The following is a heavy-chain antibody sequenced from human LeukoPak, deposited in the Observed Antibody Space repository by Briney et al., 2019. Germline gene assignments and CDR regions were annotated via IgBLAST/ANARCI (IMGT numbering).Heavy chain of an antibody. J-gene: IGHJ4*02. CDR1: GGSISSYY. D-gene: IGHD1-14*01. CDR2: IYYSGST. V-gene: IGHV4-59*01. Sequence: PSETPSLTCTVSGGSISSYYWSWIRQPPGKGLEWIGYIYYSGSTNYNPSLKSRVTISVDTSKNQFSLKLSSVTAADTAVYYCARGNLGEFDYWGQGTLVTVSS. CDR3: ARGNLGEFDY.